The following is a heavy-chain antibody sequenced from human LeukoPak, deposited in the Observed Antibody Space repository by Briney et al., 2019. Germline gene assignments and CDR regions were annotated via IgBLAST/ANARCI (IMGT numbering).Heavy chain of an antibody. CDR2: ISSSSRDI. J-gene: IGHJ4*02. V-gene: IGHV3-21*01. D-gene: IGHD5-18*01. CDR1: GFTFSSYS. CDR3: ARAFDTPMAESSHY. Sequence: GGSLRLSCAASGFTFSSYSMNWVRQAPGKGLEWVSSISSSSRDINYAGSVRGRFTISRDDAKNSLYLQMNGLRAEDTAVYYCARAFDTPMAESSHYWGQGTLVTVSS.